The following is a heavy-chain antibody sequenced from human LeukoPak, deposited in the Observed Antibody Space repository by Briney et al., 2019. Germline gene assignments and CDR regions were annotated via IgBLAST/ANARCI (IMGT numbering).Heavy chain of an antibody. CDR1: GGTFSSYA. V-gene: IGHV1-69*05. Sequence: SVKLSCKASGGTFSSYAISWVRQAPGQGLEWMGRIIPIFGTANYAQKFQGRVTITTDESASTAYMELSSLRSEDTAVYYCARDRRDYYDSSGYLRDAFDIWGQGTMVTVSS. J-gene: IGHJ3*02. CDR2: IIPIFGTA. D-gene: IGHD3-22*01. CDR3: ARDRRDYYDSSGYLRDAFDI.